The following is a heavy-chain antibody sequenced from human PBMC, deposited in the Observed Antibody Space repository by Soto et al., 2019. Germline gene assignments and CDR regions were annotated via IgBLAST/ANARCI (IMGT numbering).Heavy chain of an antibody. CDR1: GGSINSGGHY. V-gene: IGHV4-39*01. Sequence: ASETLSLTCTVSGGSINSGGHYWGWIRQTPGKGLEWIGTIYYSGSTYYSPSLESRVTISVDTSKNRFSLRLSSVTAADTAVYYCARHFTTDRYYYYMDVWGKGTTVTVSS. CDR3: ARHFTTDRYYYYMDV. J-gene: IGHJ6*03. CDR2: IYYSGST.